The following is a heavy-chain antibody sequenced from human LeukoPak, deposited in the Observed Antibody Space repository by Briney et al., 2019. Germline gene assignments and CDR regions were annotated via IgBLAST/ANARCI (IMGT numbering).Heavy chain of an antibody. D-gene: IGHD6-25*01. CDR2: IIPILGIA. CDR3: AREPGQREKGWVDY. CDR1: GGTFSSYA. V-gene: IGHV1-69*04. J-gene: IGHJ4*02. Sequence: GASVKVSCKASGGTFSSYAISWVRQAPGQGLEWMGRIIPILGIANYAQKFQGRVTITADESTSTAYMELSSLRSEDTAVYYCAREPGQREKGWVDYWGQGTLVTVSS.